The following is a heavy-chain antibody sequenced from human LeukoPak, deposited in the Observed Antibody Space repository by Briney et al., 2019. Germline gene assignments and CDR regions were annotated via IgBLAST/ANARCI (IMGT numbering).Heavy chain of an antibody. CDR2: ISGSGTIT. D-gene: IGHD6-19*01. J-gene: IGHJ6*02. V-gene: IGHV3-11*04. CDR3: ARDLAVAGDYYYYGMDV. Sequence: GGSLRLSCAASGFIFSDYYVTWIRQAPGKGLEWVSYISGSGTITYYAGSVKGRFTVSRDNAKNSLYLQMNSLRAEDTAVYYCARDLAVAGDYYYYGMDVWGQGTTVTVSS. CDR1: GFIFSDYY.